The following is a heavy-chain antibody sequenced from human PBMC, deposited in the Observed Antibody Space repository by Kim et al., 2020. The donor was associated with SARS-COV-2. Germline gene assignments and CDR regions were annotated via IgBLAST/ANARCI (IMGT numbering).Heavy chain of an antibody. Sequence: GRFTISRDNSKNTLYLQMNSLRAEDTAVYYCAKDFRPAAAAFYYYYGMDVWGQGTTVTVSS. J-gene: IGHJ6*02. V-gene: IGHV3-30*02. D-gene: IGHD2-2*01. CDR3: AKDFRPAAAAFYYYYGMDV.